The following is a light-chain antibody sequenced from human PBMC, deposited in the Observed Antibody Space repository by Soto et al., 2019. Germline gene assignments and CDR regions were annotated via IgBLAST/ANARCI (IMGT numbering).Light chain of an antibody. CDR3: QQRSNWPPT. CDR1: QSVSSY. J-gene: IGKJ4*01. CDR2: DAS. V-gene: IGKV3-11*01. Sequence: EIVLTQSPATLSLSPGERATLSCRASQSVSSYLAWYQQKPGQAPRLPIYDASNRATGIPARFSGSGSGTDFTPTISSLEPEDFAVYYCQQRSNWPPTFGGGTKVDIK.